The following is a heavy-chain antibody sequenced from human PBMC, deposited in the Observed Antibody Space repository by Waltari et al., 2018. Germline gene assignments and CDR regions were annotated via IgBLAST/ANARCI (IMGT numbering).Heavy chain of an antibody. CDR2: IYYSGST. D-gene: IGHD2-21*01. J-gene: IGHJ4*02. CDR1: GGSISSSSYY. V-gene: IGHV4-39*01. CDR3: ARPGEDYYFDY. Sequence: QLQLQESGPGLVKPSETLSLTCTVSGGSISSSSYYWGWIRQPPGKGLEWIGSIYYSGSTYYNPSLKSRVTISVDTSKNQFSLKLSSVTAADTAVYCCARPGEDYYFDYWGQGTLVTVSS.